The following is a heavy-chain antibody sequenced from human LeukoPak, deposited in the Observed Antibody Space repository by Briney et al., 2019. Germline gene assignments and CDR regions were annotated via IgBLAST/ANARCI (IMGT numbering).Heavy chain of an antibody. CDR2: ISYDGSNK. J-gene: IGHJ6*03. CDR1: GFTFSSYG. CDR3: AKGGGYEAQYYYYLDV. Sequence: GGSLRLSCAASGFTFSSYGMHWVRQAPGKGLEWVAVISYDGSNKYYADSVKGRFTVSRDNSKNTLYLQMKSLRAEDTAVYYCAKGGGYEAQYYYYLDVWGKGTTVTISS. V-gene: IGHV3-30*18. D-gene: IGHD5-12*01.